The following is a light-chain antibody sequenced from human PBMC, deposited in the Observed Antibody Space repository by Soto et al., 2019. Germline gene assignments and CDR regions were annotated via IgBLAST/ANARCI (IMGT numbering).Light chain of an antibody. Sequence: HSVLTQPASVSGSPGLSITISCTGTSSDVGSYNLVSWYQQHPGKAPKLMIYEGSKRPSGVSNRFSGSKSGNTASLTISGLQAEDEADYYCCSYAGSSTYVFGTGTKVTVL. CDR2: EGS. CDR1: SSDVGSYNL. J-gene: IGLJ1*01. V-gene: IGLV2-23*01. CDR3: CSYAGSSTYV.